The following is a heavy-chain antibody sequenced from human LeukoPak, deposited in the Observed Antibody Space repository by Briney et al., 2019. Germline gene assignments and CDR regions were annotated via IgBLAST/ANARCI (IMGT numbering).Heavy chain of an antibody. CDR1: GGSISSSSYY. CDR2: IYYSGST. V-gene: IGHV4-39*07. CDR3: ARFMITFGGVIPDAFDI. J-gene: IGHJ3*02. Sequence: PSETLSLTCTVSGGSISSSSYYWGWIRQPPGKGLEWIGSIYYSGSTYYNPSLKSRVTISVDTSKNQFSLKLSSVTAADTAVYYCARFMITFGGVIPDAFDIWGQGTMVTVSS. D-gene: IGHD3-16*02.